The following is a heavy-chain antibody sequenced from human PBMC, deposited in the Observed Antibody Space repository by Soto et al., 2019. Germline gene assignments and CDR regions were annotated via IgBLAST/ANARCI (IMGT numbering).Heavy chain of an antibody. CDR2: INPSGGST. Sequence: ASVKVSCKASGCTFTSYYMHCVRQAPGQGLEWMGIINPSGGSTSYAQKFQGRVTMTRDTSTSTVYMELSSLRSEDTAVYYCARDMYYGFWSGYYPPHYYYGMDVWGQGTTVTVSS. J-gene: IGHJ6*02. V-gene: IGHV1-46*01. D-gene: IGHD3-3*01. CDR3: ARDMYYGFWSGYYPPHYYYGMDV. CDR1: GCTFTSYY.